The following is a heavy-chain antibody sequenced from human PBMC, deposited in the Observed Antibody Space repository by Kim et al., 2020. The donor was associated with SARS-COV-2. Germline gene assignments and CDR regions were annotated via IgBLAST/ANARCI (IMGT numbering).Heavy chain of an antibody. CDR1: GFTFSDYY. J-gene: IGHJ4*02. CDR3: ARAGTSRYYDSSGYYAY. CDR2: ISSSSSYT. D-gene: IGHD3-22*01. Sequence: GGSLRLSCAASGFTFSDYYMSWIRQAPGKGLEWVSYISSSSSYTNYADSVKGRFTISRDNAKNSLYLQMNSLRAEDTAVYYCARAGTSRYYDSSGYYAYWGQGTLVTVSS. V-gene: IGHV3-11*06.